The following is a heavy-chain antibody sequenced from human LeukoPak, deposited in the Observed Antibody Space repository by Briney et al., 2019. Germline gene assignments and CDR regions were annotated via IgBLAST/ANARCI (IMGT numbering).Heavy chain of an antibody. D-gene: IGHD6-19*01. CDR1: GFTFSRYW. CDR3: AKDGRSYSSGWPPFDY. J-gene: IGHJ4*02. V-gene: IGHV3-7*01. Sequence: GGSLRLSCAASGFTFSRYWMTWVRQGPGKGLEWVANIRQDGSDKYYVDSVKGRFTISRDNSKNTLYLQMNSLRAEDTAVYHCAKDGRSYSSGWPPFDYWGQGALVTVSS. CDR2: IRQDGSDK.